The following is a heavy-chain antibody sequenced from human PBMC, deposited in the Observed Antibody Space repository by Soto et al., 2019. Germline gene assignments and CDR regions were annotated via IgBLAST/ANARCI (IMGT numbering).Heavy chain of an antibody. Sequence: PSETLSLTCTVSGDSISSGGYYWSWIRQHPGKGLEWIAHIYYSGSTYYNPSLKSRVTISVDTSKNQFSLKLTSVTAADTAVYYCARDKITGLFDYWGQGTLVTVSS. CDR3: ARDKITGLFDY. CDR2: IYYSGST. V-gene: IGHV4-31*03. J-gene: IGHJ4*02. CDR1: GDSISSGGYY. D-gene: IGHD2-8*02.